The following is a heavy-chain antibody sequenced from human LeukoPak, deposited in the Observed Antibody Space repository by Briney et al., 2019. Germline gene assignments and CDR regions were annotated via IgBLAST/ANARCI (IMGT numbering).Heavy chain of an antibody. Sequence: GGSLRLSCAASGFTFSSYEMKWVRQAPGKGLEWVSHISGSGSNICYADSVKGRFTISRDNAKNSLYLQMNSLRAEDTAVYYCARRYCSSTSCYANDYWGQGTLVTVSS. CDR2: ISGSGSNI. CDR1: GFTFSSYE. CDR3: ARRYCSSTSCYANDY. V-gene: IGHV3-48*03. J-gene: IGHJ4*02. D-gene: IGHD2-2*01.